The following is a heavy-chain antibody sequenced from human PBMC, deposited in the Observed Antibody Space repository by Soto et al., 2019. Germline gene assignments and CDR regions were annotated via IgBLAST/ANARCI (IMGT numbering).Heavy chain of an antibody. Sequence: ASVKVSCKASGYTFTSYYMHWVRQAPGQGLEWMGIINPSGGSTSYAQKFQGRVTMTRDTSTSTVYMELSGLRSEDTAVYYCARDRDDILTGYYFAINYYGMDVWGQGTTVTVSS. CDR1: GYTFTSYY. D-gene: IGHD3-9*01. V-gene: IGHV1-46*01. CDR3: ARDRDDILTGYYFAINYYGMDV. CDR2: INPSGGST. J-gene: IGHJ6*02.